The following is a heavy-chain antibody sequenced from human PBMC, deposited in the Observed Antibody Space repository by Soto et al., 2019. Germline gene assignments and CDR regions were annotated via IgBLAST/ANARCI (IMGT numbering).Heavy chain of an antibody. CDR2: INPSGGST. J-gene: IGHJ6*03. CDR1: GYTFTSYY. D-gene: IGHD2-2*01. Sequence: ASVKVSCKASGYTFTSYYMHWVRQAPGQGLEWMGIINPSGGSTSYAQKFQGRVTVTTDKSTSTVYMDLSSLRSEDTAVYYCARVSPLPLLIFCRSTSWYPTEGYMDVWGKGTTFTVSS. CDR3: ARVSPLPLLIFCRSTSWYPTEGYMDV. V-gene: IGHV1-46*01.